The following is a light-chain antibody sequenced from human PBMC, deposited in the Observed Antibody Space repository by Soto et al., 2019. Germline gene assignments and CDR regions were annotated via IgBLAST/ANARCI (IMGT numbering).Light chain of an antibody. CDR1: QSVGRS. CDR3: RQRGGWPRT. J-gene: IGKJ1*01. CDR2: DAT. V-gene: IGKV3-11*01. Sequence: EIVLTQFPATLSLSPGERATLSCRASQSVGRSLAWYQQKPGQAPGLLFYDATNRATGIPARFSGSGSGTDFTLSINSLEPEDFAVYYCRQRGGWPRTFGQGTNVEIK.